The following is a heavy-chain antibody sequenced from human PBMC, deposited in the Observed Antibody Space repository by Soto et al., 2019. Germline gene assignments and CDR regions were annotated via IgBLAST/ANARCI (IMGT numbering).Heavy chain of an antibody. V-gene: IGHV1-3*01. CDR3: ARDAYYYDSSGYYWGNYFDY. D-gene: IGHD3-22*01. J-gene: IGHJ4*02. Sequence: ASVKVSCKTSGYTFTRYSMHWVLQAPVQMLEWMGWINAGNGNTKYSQKFQGRVTITRDTSASTAYMELSSLRSEDTAVYYCARDAYYYDSSGYYWGNYFDYWGQGTLVTVSS. CDR1: GYTFTRYS. CDR2: INAGNGNT.